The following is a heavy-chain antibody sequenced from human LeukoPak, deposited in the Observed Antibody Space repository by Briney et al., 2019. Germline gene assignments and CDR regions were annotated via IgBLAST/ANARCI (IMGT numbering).Heavy chain of an antibody. Sequence: GGSLRLSCTASGFTFNSYSMNWVRQAPGKGLEWVSSTSSSSSYIYYADSVKGRFTISRDNAKKSLYLQMNRLRAEDTAVYFCARADTSDILTGYSDYWGQGTLVTVSS. V-gene: IGHV3-21*01. CDR2: TSSSSSYI. CDR1: GFTFNSYS. CDR3: ARADTSDILTGYSDY. J-gene: IGHJ4*02. D-gene: IGHD3-9*01.